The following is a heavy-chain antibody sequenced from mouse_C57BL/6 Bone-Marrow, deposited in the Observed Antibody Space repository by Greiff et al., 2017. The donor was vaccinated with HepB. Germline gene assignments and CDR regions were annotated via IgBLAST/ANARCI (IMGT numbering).Heavy chain of an antibody. D-gene: IGHD1-1*02. V-gene: IGHV3-6*01. CDR1: GYSFTSGYY. Sequence: EVKLLESGPGLVKPCPSLSLSCSVTGYSFTSGYYWNWIRQLPGNKLEWVGYIRYDGSNNYNAYLKKQISITRDTSNSRFFLKVNSVTTEDTATYYCERLITMVVWGQGTTLTVSS. CDR3: ERLITMVV. CDR2: IRYDGSN. J-gene: IGHJ2*01.